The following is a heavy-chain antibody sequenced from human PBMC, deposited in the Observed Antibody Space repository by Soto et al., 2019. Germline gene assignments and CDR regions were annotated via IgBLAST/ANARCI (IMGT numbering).Heavy chain of an antibody. J-gene: IGHJ4*02. CDR2: ISYDGRDK. D-gene: IGHD3-10*01. Sequence: QVQLVESGGGVVQPGRSLRLSCAASGFPFTSYGRHWVGGGPDKGLEWVAIISYDGRDKYYADSVKGRFTISRDNSKNTLYLQMNSLRPDDTALYYCVRGQYYFDYRGQGTLVTVSS. CDR3: VRGQYYFDY. V-gene: IGHV3-30*03. CDR1: GFPFTSYG.